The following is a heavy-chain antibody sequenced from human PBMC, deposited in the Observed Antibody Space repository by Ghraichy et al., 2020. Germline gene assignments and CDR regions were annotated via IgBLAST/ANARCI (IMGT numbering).Heavy chain of an antibody. J-gene: IGHJ5*02. D-gene: IGHD1-1*01. CDR1: GGSISSYY. Sequence: ESLNISCTVSGGSISSYYWSWIRQPAGKGLEWIGRIYTSGSTNYNPSLKSRVTMSVDTSKNQFSLKLSSVTAADTAVYYCARETVQLERRGFDPWGQGTLVTVSS. CDR3: ARETVQLERRGFDP. V-gene: IGHV4-4*07. CDR2: IYTSGST.